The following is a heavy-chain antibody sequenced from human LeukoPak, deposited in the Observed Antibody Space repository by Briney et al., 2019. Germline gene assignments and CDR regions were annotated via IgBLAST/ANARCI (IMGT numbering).Heavy chain of an antibody. D-gene: IGHD3-9*01. CDR3: AKDLDSRPSYFDY. Sequence: GGSLRLSCAASGFTFSSYAMSWVRQAPGKGLEWVSAITGSGGSTYYADSVKGRFTISRDNSKNTLYLQMDSLRAEDTAVYYCAKDLDSRPSYFDYWGQGTLVTVSS. CDR2: ITGSGGST. CDR1: GFTFSSYA. J-gene: IGHJ4*02. V-gene: IGHV3-23*01.